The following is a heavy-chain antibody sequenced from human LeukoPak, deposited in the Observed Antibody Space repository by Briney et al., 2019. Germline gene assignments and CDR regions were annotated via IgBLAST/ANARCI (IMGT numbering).Heavy chain of an antibody. J-gene: IGHJ5*02. CDR3: ARDLGLRYGSGAYRFDP. D-gene: IGHD3-10*01. Sequence: SGGSLRLSCAAYGFSFSTYGMHWVRQAPGKRLESVAVIWYDGSHQYYADSVKGRFTISRDMSNNTLYLQMNNLRVDDTALYYCARDLGLRYGSGAYRFDPWGQGTQVIVSS. CDR1: GFSFSTYG. V-gene: IGHV3-33*08. CDR2: IWYDGSHQ.